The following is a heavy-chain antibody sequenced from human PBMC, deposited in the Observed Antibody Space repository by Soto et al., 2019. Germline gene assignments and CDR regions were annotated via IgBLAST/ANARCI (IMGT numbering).Heavy chain of an antibody. V-gene: IGHV3-7*01. CDR1: GFTFSSYW. Sequence: PGGSLRLSCAASGFTFSSYWISWVRQAPGKGLEWVANIKQDGSEKYYVDSVKGRFTISRDNTKNSLYLQMNSLRAEDTAVYYCARGPSYGDYDYWGRGTLVTVSS. CDR2: IKQDGSEK. CDR3: ARGPSYGDYDY. J-gene: IGHJ4*02. D-gene: IGHD4-17*01.